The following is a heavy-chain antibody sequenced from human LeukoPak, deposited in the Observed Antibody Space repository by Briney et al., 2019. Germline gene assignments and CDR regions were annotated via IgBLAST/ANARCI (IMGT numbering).Heavy chain of an antibody. D-gene: IGHD2-2*01. J-gene: IGHJ4*02. Sequence: GASVKVSCKASGYTFTGYYMHWVRQATGQGLEWMGWINPNSGGTNYAQKFQGRVTMTRDTSISTAYMELSRLRSDDTAVYYCARYCSSTSCSGKGSFDYWGQGTLVTVSS. CDR3: ARYCSSTSCSGKGSFDY. V-gene: IGHV1-2*02. CDR2: INPNSGGT. CDR1: GYTFTGYY.